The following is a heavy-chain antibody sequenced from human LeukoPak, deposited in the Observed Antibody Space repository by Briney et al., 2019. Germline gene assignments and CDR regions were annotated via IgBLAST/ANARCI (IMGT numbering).Heavy chain of an antibody. CDR3: ARGRLSSGWYDD. CDR2: IDSGSTST. Sequence: GGSLRLSRAASGFIFTDYYMSWVRQAPGKGREWVSFIDSGSTSTKYADSVKGRFSISRDNAKNTLYLHMNSLRAEDTAVYYCARGRLSSGWYDDWGQGTLVTVSS. D-gene: IGHD6-19*01. V-gene: IGHV3-11*06. J-gene: IGHJ4*02. CDR1: GFIFTDYY.